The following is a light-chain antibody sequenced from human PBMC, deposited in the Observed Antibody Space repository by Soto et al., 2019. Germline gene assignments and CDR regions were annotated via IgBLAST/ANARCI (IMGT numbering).Light chain of an antibody. CDR3: QSYDTSLSGFVV. J-gene: IGLJ2*01. V-gene: IGLV1-40*01. Sequence: QPVLTQPPSVSGAPGQRVTISCTGSSSNIGAGYDVHWYQQLPGTAARLLIFGNNNRPSGVPDRFSGSRSGTSASLAITGLQAEDEADYYCQSYDTSLSGFVVFGGGTKLTVL. CDR2: GNN. CDR1: SSNIGAGYD.